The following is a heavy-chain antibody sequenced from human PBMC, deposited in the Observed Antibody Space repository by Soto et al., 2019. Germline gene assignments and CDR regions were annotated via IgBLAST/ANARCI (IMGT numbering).Heavy chain of an antibody. Sequence: SETLSLTCTVSGGSISSYYWSWIRQPPGKGLEWIGYIYYSGSTNYNPSLKSRVTISVDTSKNQFSLKLSSVTAADTAVYFFLRWYGGHRDLHAYSTRRSSDL. V-gene: IGHV4-59*01. CDR1: GGSISSYY. CDR2: IYYSGST. CDR3: LRWYGGHRDLHAYSTRRSSDL. J-gene: IGHJ2*01. D-gene: IGHD1-1*01.